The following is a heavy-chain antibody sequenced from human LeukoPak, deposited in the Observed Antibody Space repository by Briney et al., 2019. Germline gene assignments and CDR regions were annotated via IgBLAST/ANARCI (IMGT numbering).Heavy chain of an antibody. D-gene: IGHD1-14*01. J-gene: IGHJ5*01. CDR2: IIPIFGTA. CDR3: ARVFRRWFDS. V-gene: IGHV1-69*01. Sequence: GASVRLSCKASGGTFSSYAIIWVRQAPGQGLEWMGGIIPIFGTANYAQKFQGRVTITADESTSTAYMELSSLRSEDTAVYYCARVFRRWFDSWGQGTLVTVSS. CDR1: GGTFSSYA.